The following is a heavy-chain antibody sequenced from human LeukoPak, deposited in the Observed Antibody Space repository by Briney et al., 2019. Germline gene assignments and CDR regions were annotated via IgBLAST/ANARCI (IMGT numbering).Heavy chain of an antibody. Sequence: GGSLRLSCAASGFTFSSYSMNWVRQAPGKGLEWVSSISSSSSYIYYADSVKGRFTISRDNAKNSLYLQMNSLRAEDTAVYYCARDFLDYGGYPDDYWGQGTLVTVSS. CDR2: ISSSSSYI. J-gene: IGHJ4*02. CDR3: ARDFLDYGGYPDDY. D-gene: IGHD4-17*01. V-gene: IGHV3-21*01. CDR1: GFTFSSYS.